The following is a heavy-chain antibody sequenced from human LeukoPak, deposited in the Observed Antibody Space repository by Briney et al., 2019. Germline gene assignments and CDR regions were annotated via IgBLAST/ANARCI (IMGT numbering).Heavy chain of an antibody. V-gene: IGHV3-21*01. CDR3: ARDGGIAVAAPYYFDY. D-gene: IGHD6-19*01. Sequence: GGSLRLSCAASGFTFSSYSMNWVRQAPGKGLEWVSSISSSRSYIYYADSVKGRFTISRDNAKNSLYLQMNSLRAEDTAVYYCARDGGIAVAAPYYFDYWGQGTLVTVSS. J-gene: IGHJ4*02. CDR1: GFTFSSYS. CDR2: ISSSRSYI.